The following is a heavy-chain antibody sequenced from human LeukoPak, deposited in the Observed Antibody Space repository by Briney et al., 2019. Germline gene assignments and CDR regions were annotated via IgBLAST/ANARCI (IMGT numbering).Heavy chain of an antibody. CDR2: IKQDGSEK. Sequence: PGGSLRLSCAASGFSFNAYWMTWVRQAPGKGLEWVANIKQDGSEKNYVDSVKGRFTISRDNAENSLFLQMNSLRVEDTAVYYCAREWQGGIAAAGTRIEGDYWGQGTLVAVSS. CDR1: GFSFNAYW. D-gene: IGHD6-13*01. CDR3: AREWQGGIAAAGTRIEGDY. V-gene: IGHV3-7*01. J-gene: IGHJ4*02.